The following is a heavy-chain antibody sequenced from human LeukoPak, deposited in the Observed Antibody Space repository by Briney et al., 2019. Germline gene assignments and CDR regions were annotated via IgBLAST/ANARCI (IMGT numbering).Heavy chain of an antibody. CDR1: GFTFNNYG. CDR2: ISYDGSNK. V-gene: IGHV3-30*03. CDR3: ARPPHSCSSTSCYSQF. Sequence: GGSLRLSCAASGFTFNNYGMHWVRQAPGKGLEWVAIISYDGSNKYYADSVKGRFTISRDNSKNTLYLQMNSLRAEDTAVYFCARPPHSCSSTSCYSQFWGQGALVTVSP. J-gene: IGHJ4*02. D-gene: IGHD2-2*02.